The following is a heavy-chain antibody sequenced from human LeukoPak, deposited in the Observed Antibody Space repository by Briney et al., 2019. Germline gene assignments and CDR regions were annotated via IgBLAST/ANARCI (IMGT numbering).Heavy chain of an antibody. Sequence: TLSLTCAVSGGSISSGSYSWSWIRQPPGKGLEWIGYIYPRGSTYYNPSLKSRVILSLDKSANQFSLNLSSVTAADTAVYYCARFSPRAMGNYLDFWGQGTLVTVSS. CDR1: GGSISSGSYS. J-gene: IGHJ4*02. V-gene: IGHV4-30-2*01. CDR2: IYPRGST. D-gene: IGHD7-27*01. CDR3: ARFSPRAMGNYLDF.